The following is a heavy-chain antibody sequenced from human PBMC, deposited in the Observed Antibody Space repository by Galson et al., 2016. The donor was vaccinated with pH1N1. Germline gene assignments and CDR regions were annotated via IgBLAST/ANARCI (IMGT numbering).Heavy chain of an antibody. Sequence: SLRLSCAASGFFFSSYWMTWVRQAPGKGLEWVAKIKQDGSEKQYVDSVKGRFTISRDNAKNSLYLQMNTLRAEDTAVYYCASWLVPPGFNIWGQGTMVTVSS. D-gene: IGHD5-12*01. CDR3: ASWLVPPGFNI. V-gene: IGHV3-7*05. CDR1: GFFFSSYW. J-gene: IGHJ3*02. CDR2: IKQDGSEK.